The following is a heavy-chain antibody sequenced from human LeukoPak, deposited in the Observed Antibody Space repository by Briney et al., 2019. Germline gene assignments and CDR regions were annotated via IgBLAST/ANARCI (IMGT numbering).Heavy chain of an antibody. D-gene: IGHD3-3*01. CDR1: GGSISSYY. V-gene: IGHV4-59*12. CDR2: IYYSGST. Sequence: SETLSLTCTVSGGSISSYYWSWIRQPPGKGLEWIGYIYYSGSTNYNPSLKGRVTISVDTSKNQFSLKLSSVTAADTAVYYCARCYDFWSGYFGPHAFDIWGQGTMVTVSS. J-gene: IGHJ3*02. CDR3: ARCYDFWSGYFGPHAFDI.